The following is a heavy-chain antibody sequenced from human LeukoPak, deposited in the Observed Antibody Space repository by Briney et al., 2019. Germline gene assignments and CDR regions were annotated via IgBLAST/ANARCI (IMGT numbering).Heavy chain of an antibody. CDR3: AKDTPLAGYTSGWSSNSFDY. CDR2: INIGGTNT. V-gene: IGHV3-23*03. J-gene: IGHJ4*02. CDR1: GFTFSSYA. Sequence: GGSLRLSCAASGFTFSSYAMSWVRQAPGKGLEWLSYINIGGTNTHYADSVKGRFTISRDNAKKSLYLEMNNLRAEDTAVYYCAKDTPLAGYTSGWSSNSFDYWGQGTLVTVSS. D-gene: IGHD6-19*01.